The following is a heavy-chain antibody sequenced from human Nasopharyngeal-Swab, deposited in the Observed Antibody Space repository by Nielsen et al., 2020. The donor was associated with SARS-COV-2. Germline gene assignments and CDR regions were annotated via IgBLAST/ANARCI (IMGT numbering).Heavy chain of an antibody. CDR3: ARALGYCSGGSCPLWYYGMDV. J-gene: IGHJ6*02. D-gene: IGHD2-15*01. Sequence: WIRQPPGKGLEWIGEIYHSGSTNYNPSLKSRVTTSVDKSKNQFSLKLSSVTAADTAVYYCARALGYCSGGSCPLWYYGMDVWGQGTTVTVSS. V-gene: IGHV4-4*02. CDR2: IYHSGST.